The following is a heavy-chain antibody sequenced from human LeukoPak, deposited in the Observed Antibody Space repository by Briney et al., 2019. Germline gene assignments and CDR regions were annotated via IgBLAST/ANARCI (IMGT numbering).Heavy chain of an antibody. V-gene: IGHV1-58*02. CDR1: GFTFTSSA. J-gene: IGHJ3*02. D-gene: IGHD2-21*02. CDR2: IVVGSGNT. CDR3: AAASEIVVVTADAFDI. Sequence: ASVKVSCKASGFTFTSSAMQWVRHARGQRIEWIGWIVVGSGNTNYAQKFQERVTITRDMSTSTAYMELSSLRSEDTAVYYCAAASEIVVVTADAFDIWGQGTMVTVSS.